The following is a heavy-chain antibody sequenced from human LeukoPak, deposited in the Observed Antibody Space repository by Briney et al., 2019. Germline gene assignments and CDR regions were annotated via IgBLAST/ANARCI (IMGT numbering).Heavy chain of an antibody. Sequence: SVQVSCQASGGTFSSYAISWVRQAPGQVLEWMGGIIPIFGTANYEQKFEGRVTITADESTSTAYMELSSLRSEDTAVYYCARAVRWTAGDFDYWGQRTLVTVSS. V-gene: IGHV1-69*13. CDR3: ARAVRWTAGDFDY. CDR1: GGTFSSYA. D-gene: IGHD3-16*01. CDR2: IIPIFGTA. J-gene: IGHJ4*02.